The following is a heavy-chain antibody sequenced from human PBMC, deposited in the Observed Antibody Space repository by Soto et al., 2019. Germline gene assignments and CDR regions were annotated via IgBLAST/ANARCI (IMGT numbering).Heavy chain of an antibody. CDR2: ISGSGGTT. V-gene: IGHV3-23*01. D-gene: IGHD3-3*01. CDR1: GFTFGSHA. CDR3: AKTPYDFWSSGQYLFDH. J-gene: IGHJ4*02. Sequence: GGSLRLSCTVSGFTFGSHAMSWVRQVPGKGLECVSGISGSGGTTFYADSVKGRFTISRDNSKKTLYLQMNSLRAEDTAVYYCAKTPYDFWSSGQYLFDHWGQGTLVTVSS.